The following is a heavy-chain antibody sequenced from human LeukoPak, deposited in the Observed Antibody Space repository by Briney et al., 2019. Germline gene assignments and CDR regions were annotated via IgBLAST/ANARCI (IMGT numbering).Heavy chain of an antibody. V-gene: IGHV1-69*01. J-gene: IGHJ5*02. Sequence: AASVKVSCKASGGTFSSYAISWVRQAPGQGLEWMGGIIPIFGTANYAQKFQGRVTITADESTSTAYMELSSLRSEDTAVYCCARSGGRIVVVPAATPSWFDPWGQGTLVTVSS. CDR2: IIPIFGTA. CDR1: GGTFSSYA. D-gene: IGHD2-2*01. CDR3: ARSGGRIVVVPAATPSWFDP.